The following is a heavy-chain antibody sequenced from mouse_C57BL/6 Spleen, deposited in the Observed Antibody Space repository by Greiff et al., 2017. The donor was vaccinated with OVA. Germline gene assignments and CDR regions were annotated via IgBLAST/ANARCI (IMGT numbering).Heavy chain of an antibody. CDR2: ISGGGGNT. Sequence: EVKVEESGGGLVKPGGSLKLSCAASGFTFSSYTMSWVRQTPEKRLEWVATISGGGGNTYYPDSVKGRFTISRDNAKNTLYLQMSSLRSEDTALYYCARHYYGSSYGGYWYFDVWGTGTTVTVSS. V-gene: IGHV5-9*01. D-gene: IGHD1-1*01. J-gene: IGHJ1*03. CDR1: GFTFSSYT. CDR3: ARHYYGSSYGGYWYFDV.